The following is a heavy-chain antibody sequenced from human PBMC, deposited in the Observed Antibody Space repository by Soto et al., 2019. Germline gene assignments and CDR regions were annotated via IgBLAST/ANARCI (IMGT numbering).Heavy chain of an antibody. J-gene: IGHJ4*02. CDR3: AIIPGHSRRGY. V-gene: IGHV3-23*01. CDR2: ISGSGGST. D-gene: IGHD4-4*01. CDR1: GFTFSSYA. Sequence: EVQLLESGGGLVQPGGSLRLSCAASGFTFSSYAMSWVRQAPGKGLEWVSAISGSGGSTYYADSVKGRFTITRDNSKNTLNLQMNSMRAEDTAVYYCAIIPGHSRRGYWGQGTLVTVSS.